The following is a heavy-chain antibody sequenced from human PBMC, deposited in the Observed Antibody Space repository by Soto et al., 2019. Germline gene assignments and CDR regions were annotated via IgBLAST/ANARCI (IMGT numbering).Heavy chain of an antibody. CDR1: GFTFGDYA. Sequence: SLRLSCTASGFTFGDYAMSWFRQAPGKGLEWVGFIRSKAYGGTTEYAASVKGRFTISRDDSKSIAYLQMNSLKTEDTAVYYCTRDLGYSSSAGYYYGMDVWGQGTTVTVSS. D-gene: IGHD6-6*01. V-gene: IGHV3-49*03. J-gene: IGHJ6*02. CDR2: IRSKAYGGTT. CDR3: TRDLGYSSSAGYYYGMDV.